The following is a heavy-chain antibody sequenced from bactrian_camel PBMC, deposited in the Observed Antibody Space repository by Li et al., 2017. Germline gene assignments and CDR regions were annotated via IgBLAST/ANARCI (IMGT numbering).Heavy chain of an antibody. CDR1: GYTSNSCD. J-gene: IGHJ4*01. D-gene: IGHD4*01. CDR3: AADVHAPTSDVDDYYDDLC. CDR2: IDSDGVT. Sequence: VQLVESGGGSVQAGGPLRLSCTAPGYTSNSCDMDWYRQAPGKEREGVSAIDSDGVTSYADSVKGRSTISQDNAKNTACLQMSSLKPGDSGVYYCAADVHAPTSDVDDYYDDLCGGQGTQVTVS. V-gene: IGHV3S10*01.